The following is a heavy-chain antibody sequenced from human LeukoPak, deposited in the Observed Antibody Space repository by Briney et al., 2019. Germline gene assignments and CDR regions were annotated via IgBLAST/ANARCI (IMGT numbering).Heavy chain of an antibody. CDR3: ARGVAAAGTGAFDI. Sequence: PGGSLRLSCAASGFTFSSYDMRWVRQATGKGLEWVSAIGTAGDTYYPGSVKGRFTISRENAKNSLYLQMNSLRAGDTAVYYCARGVAAAGTGAFDIWGQGTMVTVSS. CDR2: IGTAGDT. V-gene: IGHV3-13*01. D-gene: IGHD6-13*01. J-gene: IGHJ3*02. CDR1: GFTFSSYD.